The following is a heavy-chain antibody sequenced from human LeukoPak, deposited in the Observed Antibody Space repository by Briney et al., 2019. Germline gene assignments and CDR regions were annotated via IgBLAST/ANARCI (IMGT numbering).Heavy chain of an antibody. V-gene: IGHV3-53*01. D-gene: IGHD3-22*01. CDR2: IYSGGST. CDR1: GFTVSSNY. Sequence: PGGSLRLSCAASGFTVSSNYMTWVRQAPGKGLKWGSVIYSGGSTYYADSVKGRFTISRDNSKNTLYLQMNSLRAEDTAVYYCARGTSSGYFQLYFDYWGQGTLVTVSS. J-gene: IGHJ4*02. CDR3: ARGTSSGYFQLYFDY.